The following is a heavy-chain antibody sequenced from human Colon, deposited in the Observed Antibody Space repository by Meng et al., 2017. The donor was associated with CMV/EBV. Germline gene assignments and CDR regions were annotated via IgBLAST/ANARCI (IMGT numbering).Heavy chain of an antibody. D-gene: IGHD1-26*01. V-gene: IGHV1-18*01. Sequence: VQLGQSGAAGKKPGGSVKVACKASGYTFTNYGISWVRQAPGQGLEWMGWISAYTGDTYYAQKFQGRVTMTTDTSTSTAYMELRSLRSDDTAVYYCVRESQSGSYIYLQHWGQGTLVTVSS. J-gene: IGHJ1*01. CDR3: VRESQSGSYIYLQH. CDR2: ISAYTGDT. CDR1: GYTFTNYG.